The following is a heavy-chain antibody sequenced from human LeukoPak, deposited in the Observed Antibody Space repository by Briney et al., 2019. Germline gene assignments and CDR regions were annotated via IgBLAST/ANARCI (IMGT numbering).Heavy chain of an antibody. CDR2: IYSGGST. D-gene: IGHD3-22*01. J-gene: IGHJ3*02. V-gene: IGHV3-66*02. Sequence: PEGSLRLSCAASGFTVSSNYMSWVRQAPGKGLEGVSVIYSGGSTYYADSVKGRFTISRDNSKNTLYLQMNSLRAEDTAVYYCARDPLLDDYYDSSGPADAFDIWGQGTMVTVSS. CDR1: GFTVSSNY. CDR3: ARDPLLDDYYDSSGPADAFDI.